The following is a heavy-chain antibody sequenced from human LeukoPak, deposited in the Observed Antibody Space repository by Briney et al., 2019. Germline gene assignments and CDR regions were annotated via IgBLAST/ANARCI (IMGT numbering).Heavy chain of an antibody. Sequence: PSETLSLTCTVSGGSISSSSYYWGWIRQPPGKGLEWIGSIYYSGNTYYNPSRKSRVTISVDTSKNQFSLKLSSVTAADTAVYYCARLSSGSTDTPYYWGQGTLVTVSS. J-gene: IGHJ4*02. V-gene: IGHV4-39*01. CDR1: GGSISSSSYY. CDR2: IYYSGNT. D-gene: IGHD6-19*01. CDR3: ARLSSGSTDTPYY.